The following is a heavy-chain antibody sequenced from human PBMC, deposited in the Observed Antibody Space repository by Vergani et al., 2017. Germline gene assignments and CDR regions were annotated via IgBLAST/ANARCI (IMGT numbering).Heavy chain of an antibody. CDR3: GVSMVRSPRPDNWFDS. D-gene: IGHD3-10*01. CDR1: GYSISRGFY. Sequence: QIQLQESGPGLVKPSETLSLTCSVSGYSISRGFYWAWIRQTPGKGLEWIGGIFHTGEASNSPSLQSRVAFSMDTSKNQFSLQLTSVTAADTAVYFCGVSMVRSPRPDNWFDSWGRGTLVTVSS. V-gene: IGHV4-38-2*02. J-gene: IGHJ5*01. CDR2: IFHTGEA.